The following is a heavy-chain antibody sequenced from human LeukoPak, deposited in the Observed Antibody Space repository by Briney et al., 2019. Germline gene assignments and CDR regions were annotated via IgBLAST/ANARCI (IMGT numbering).Heavy chain of an antibody. CDR3: ARGQVPAARGYNWFDP. CDR1: GWSFNDYY. CDR2: INARGDT. Sequence: SETLSLTCAVYGWSFNDYYWNWIRQPPGKEREGMGEINARGDTNYNPSLKSRVTISVDTSKKQFSLRLTSMIAADTALYYCARGQVPAARGYNWFDPWAREPWSPSPQ. D-gene: IGHD2-2*01. V-gene: IGHV4-34*01. J-gene: IGHJ5*02.